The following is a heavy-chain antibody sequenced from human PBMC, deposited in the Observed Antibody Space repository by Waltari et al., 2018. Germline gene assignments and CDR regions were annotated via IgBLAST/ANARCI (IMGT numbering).Heavy chain of an antibody. D-gene: IGHD3-22*01. CDR1: GGSISSYY. J-gene: IGHJ4*02. Sequence: QVQLQESGPGLVKPSETQSLTCTVSGGSISSYYWSWIRQPPGKGLEWIGYIYYSGRTNSNPSLNSLFTISVDTSKNQFSLKLSSVTAADTAVYYCASGGFDSSGYYSHLIWSDYWGQGTLVTVSS. CDR3: ASGGFDSSGYYSHLIWSDY. V-gene: IGHV4-59*01. CDR2: IYYSGRT.